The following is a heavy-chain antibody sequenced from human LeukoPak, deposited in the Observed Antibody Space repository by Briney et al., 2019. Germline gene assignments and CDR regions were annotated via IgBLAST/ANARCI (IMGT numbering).Heavy chain of an antibody. CDR3: ARRPPDSYGPFDY. CDR1: GFTFSSYA. CDR2: ISYDGSNK. J-gene: IGHJ4*02. D-gene: IGHD5-18*01. V-gene: IGHV3-30*04. Sequence: GGSLRLSCVASGFTFSSYAMHWVRQAPGKGLEWVAVISYDGSNKYYADSVKGRFTISRDNSKNTLYLQMNSLRAEDTAVYYCARRPPDSYGPFDYWGQGTLVTVSS.